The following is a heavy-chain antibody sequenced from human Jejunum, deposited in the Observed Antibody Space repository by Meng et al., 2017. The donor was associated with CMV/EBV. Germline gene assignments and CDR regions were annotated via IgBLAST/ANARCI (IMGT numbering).Heavy chain of an antibody. CDR2: IRSKTYSSAT. D-gene: IGHD2-2*01. CDR1: SDYT. Sequence: SDYTINWVRQAPGKGLEWVGRIRSKTYSSATAYAASVKGRFIISRDDSKNTAYLQMNSLKTEDTAVYYCTRHSIVVVPAAGFDPWGQGTLVTVSS. CDR3: TRHSIVVVPAAGFDP. V-gene: IGHV3-73*01. J-gene: IGHJ5*02.